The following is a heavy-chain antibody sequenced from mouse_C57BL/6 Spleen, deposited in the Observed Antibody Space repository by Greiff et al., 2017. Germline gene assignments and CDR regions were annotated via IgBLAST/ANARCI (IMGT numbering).Heavy chain of an antibody. CDR3: ARRPYYYGSSYGVDY. D-gene: IGHD1-1*01. V-gene: IGHV1-26*01. CDR1: GYTFTDYY. Sequence: EVQLQQSGPELVKPGASVKISCKASGYTFTDYYMNWVKQSHGKSLEWIGDINPNNGGTSYNQKFKGKATLTVDKSSSTAYMELRSLTSEDSAVYYCARRPYYYGSSYGVDYWGQGTTLTVSS. J-gene: IGHJ2*01. CDR2: INPNNGGT.